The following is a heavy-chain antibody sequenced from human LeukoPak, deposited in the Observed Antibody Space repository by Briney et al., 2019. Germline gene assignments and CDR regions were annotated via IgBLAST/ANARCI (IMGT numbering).Heavy chain of an antibody. Sequence: GGSLRLSCAASGFTFSSYAMHWVRQAPGKGLEGVAVISYDGSNKYYADSVKGRFTISRDNSKNTLYLKMNSPRAEDTAVYYCARDKGGKYYYYYMDVWGKGTTVTVSS. V-gene: IGHV3-30*04. CDR3: ARDKGGKYYYYYMDV. J-gene: IGHJ6*03. D-gene: IGHD1-26*01. CDR1: GFTFSSYA. CDR2: ISYDGSNK.